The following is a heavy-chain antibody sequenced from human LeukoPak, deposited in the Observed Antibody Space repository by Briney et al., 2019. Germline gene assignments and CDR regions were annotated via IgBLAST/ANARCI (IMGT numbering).Heavy chain of an antibody. CDR3: ARDQRGAWFDP. Sequence: PGGSLRLSCAASGFTFGSYGMHWVRQAPGKGLEWVAVIWHDGSNKIYADSVKGQFTISRDNSKNTLYLHLNSLRGEDTAVYYCARDQRGAWFDPWGQGTLVTVSS. V-gene: IGHV3-33*01. CDR2: IWHDGSNK. CDR1: GFTFGSYG. J-gene: IGHJ5*02. D-gene: IGHD6-25*01.